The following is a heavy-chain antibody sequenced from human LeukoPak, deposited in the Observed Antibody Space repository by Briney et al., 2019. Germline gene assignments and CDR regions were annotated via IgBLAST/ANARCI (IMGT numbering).Heavy chain of an antibody. CDR3: ARDGGDYFDY. Sequence: GGPLRLSCAASGFTFSSYEMNWVRQAPGKGLEWVSYISSSGSTIYYADSVKGRFTISRDNAKNSLYLQMNSLRAEDTAVYYCARDGGDYFDYWGQGTLVTVSS. CDR2: ISSSGSTI. CDR1: GFTFSSYE. D-gene: IGHD2-21*01. V-gene: IGHV3-48*03. J-gene: IGHJ4*02.